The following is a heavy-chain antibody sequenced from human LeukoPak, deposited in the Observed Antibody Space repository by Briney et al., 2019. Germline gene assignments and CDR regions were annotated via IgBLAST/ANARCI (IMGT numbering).Heavy chain of an antibody. CDR2: ISSSGSAV. J-gene: IGHJ3*01. D-gene: IGHD2-2*01. V-gene: IGHV3-11*04. CDR3: ARDGGYCSSTNCYLGV. CDR1: GFTLSDYF. Sequence: PGGSLRLSCAASGFTLSDYFMIWIRQAPGKGLEWVSYISSSGSAVYYADSVKGRFTISRDNARNSLYLQMNSLRAEDTAVYYCARDGGYCSSTNCYLGVWGQGTMVTVSS.